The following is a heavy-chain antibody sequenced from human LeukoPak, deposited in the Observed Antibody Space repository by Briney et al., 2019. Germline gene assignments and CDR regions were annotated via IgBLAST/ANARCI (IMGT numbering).Heavy chain of an antibody. J-gene: IGHJ4*02. CDR3: AKVRTSTRLAAAGYDY. CDR2: ISGSGGST. CDR1: GFTFSDFW. Sequence: GGSLRLSCVASGFTFSDFWMSWVRQAPGKGLEWVSAISGSGGSTYYADSVKGRFTISRDNSKNTLYLQMNSLRAEDTAVYYCAKVRTSTRLAAAGYDYWGQGTLVTVSS. D-gene: IGHD6-13*01. V-gene: IGHV3-23*01.